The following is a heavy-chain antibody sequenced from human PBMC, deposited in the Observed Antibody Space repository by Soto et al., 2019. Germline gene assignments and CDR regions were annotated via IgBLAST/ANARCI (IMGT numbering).Heavy chain of an antibody. CDR3: ASASVAGQNFDY. Sequence: PAGSLRLSCASSGFTFSSYAMHWGRQAPGKGLEWVAVISYDGSNKYYADSVKGRFTISRDNSKNTLYLQMNSLRAEYTAVHYCASASVAGQNFDYWGQGTQVTVSS. CDR2: ISYDGSNK. J-gene: IGHJ4*02. V-gene: IGHV3-30-3*01. CDR1: GFTFSSYA. D-gene: IGHD6-19*01.